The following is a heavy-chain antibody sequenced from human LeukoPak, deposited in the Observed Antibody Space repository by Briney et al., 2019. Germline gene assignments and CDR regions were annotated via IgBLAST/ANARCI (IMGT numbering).Heavy chain of an antibody. D-gene: IGHD2-2*01. Sequence: SVKVSCKASGGTFSSYAISWVRQAPGQGLEWMGGIIPIFGTANYAQKFQGRVTITADESTSTAYMGLSSLRSEDTAVYYCARDVRVVVPAAIGYYYYYYMDVWGKGTTVTVSS. V-gene: IGHV1-69*13. CDR3: ARDVRVVVPAAIGYYYYYYMDV. CDR1: GGTFSSYA. J-gene: IGHJ6*03. CDR2: IIPIFGTA.